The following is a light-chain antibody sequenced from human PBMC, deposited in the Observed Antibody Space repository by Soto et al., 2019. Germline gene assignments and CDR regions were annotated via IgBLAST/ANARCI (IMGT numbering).Light chain of an antibody. CDR1: SSDVGGYKY. V-gene: IGLV2-14*01. J-gene: IGLJ1*01. Sequence: QSVLTQPASVSGSPGQSIAISCTGTSSDVGGYKYVSWYQQHPGNAPKLMIYDVSNRPSGVSDRFSGSKSGTTASLTISGLQAEDEDDYYCTSYTSSSTYVFGTGTQLTVL. CDR2: DVS. CDR3: TSYTSSSTYV.